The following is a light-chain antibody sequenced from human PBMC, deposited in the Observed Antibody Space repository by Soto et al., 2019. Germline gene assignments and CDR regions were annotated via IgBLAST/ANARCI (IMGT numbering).Light chain of an antibody. CDR3: QQYGSSPFT. V-gene: IGKV3-20*01. J-gene: IGKJ3*01. Sequence: EFVLTQSPGTLSLSPGERATLSCRASQSISSSYLAWYQQKPGQAPRLLIYGASSRATGISDTFSGSASGTVFSLTINRLEPEDFAVYFCQQYGSSPFTFGPGTKVDIK. CDR2: GAS. CDR1: QSISSSY.